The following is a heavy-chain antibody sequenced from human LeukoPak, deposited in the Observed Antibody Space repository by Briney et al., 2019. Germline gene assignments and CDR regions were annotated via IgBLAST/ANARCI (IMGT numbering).Heavy chain of an antibody. V-gene: IGHV4-59*08. J-gene: IGHJ4*02. CDR1: GGSISSYY. CDR3: ARETYYYDSTYYFDY. CDR2: IYYSGST. D-gene: IGHD3-22*01. Sequence: PSETLSLTCTVSGGSISSYYWSWIRQPPGKGLEWIGYIYYSGSTNYNPSLKSRVTISVDTSKNQFSLKLSSVTAADTAVYYCARETYYYDSTYYFDYWGQGTLVTVSS.